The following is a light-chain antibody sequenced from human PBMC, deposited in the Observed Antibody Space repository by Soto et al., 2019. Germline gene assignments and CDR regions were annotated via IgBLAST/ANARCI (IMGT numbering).Light chain of an antibody. V-gene: IGKV3D-15*01. CDR1: QRFXSG. CDR3: QQYNNWPPT. CDR2: AAS. Sequence: IVLTQSPGTLSLSPGESGTLSCRASQRFXSGYRALYQQKPGQAPSILTDAASSRATGSPARLSGSGSGTEFTLRIGSMQSEDFAVYYCQQYNNWPPTFGQGTKVDIK. J-gene: IGKJ1*01.